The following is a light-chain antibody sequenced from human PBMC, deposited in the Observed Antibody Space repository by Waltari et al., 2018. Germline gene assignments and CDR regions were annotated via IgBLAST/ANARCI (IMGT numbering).Light chain of an antibody. CDR3: SSYTSSNTLV. V-gene: IGLV2-14*03. J-gene: IGLJ6*01. CDR2: DGS. CDR1: SSDVGGYNY. Sequence: QSALTQPASVSGSPGQSITISCTGTSSDVGGYNYVSWYQQHPGKAPKLMIYDGSNRPSGVSNRFSGSKSGNTAALTISGLQAEDEADYYCSSYTSSNTLVFGSGTKVTVL.